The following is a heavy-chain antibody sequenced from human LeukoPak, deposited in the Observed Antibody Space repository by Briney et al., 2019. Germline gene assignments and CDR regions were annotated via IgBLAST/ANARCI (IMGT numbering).Heavy chain of an antibody. J-gene: IGHJ4*02. D-gene: IGHD3-10*01. CDR1: GYTFSSFG. CDR3: ARDRYYGLGSHPEGGGMDV. V-gene: IGHV1-18*01. CDR2: IIVRDGNT. Sequence: ASVKVSCKASGYTFSSFGITWVRQAPGQGLEWMGWIIVRDGNTEYAQKFQDRVTMTTDTSTTTAYMELTSLRSDDTAMYYCARDRYYGLGSHPEGGGMDVWGQGTLVTVSS.